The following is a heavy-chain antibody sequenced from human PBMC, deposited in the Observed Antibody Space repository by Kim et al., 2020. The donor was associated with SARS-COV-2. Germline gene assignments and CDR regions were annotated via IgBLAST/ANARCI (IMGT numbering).Heavy chain of an antibody. J-gene: IGHJ4*02. CDR1: GGSISSSSYY. D-gene: IGHD1-26*01. V-gene: IGHV4-39*07. CDR3: ARDSLGAQGH. CDR2: IYYSGST. Sequence: SETLSLTCTVSGGSISSSSYYWGWIRQPPGKGLEWIGSIYYSGSTYYNPSLKSRVTISVDTSKNQFSLKLSSVTAADTAVYYCARDSLGAQGHWGQGTLVTVSS.